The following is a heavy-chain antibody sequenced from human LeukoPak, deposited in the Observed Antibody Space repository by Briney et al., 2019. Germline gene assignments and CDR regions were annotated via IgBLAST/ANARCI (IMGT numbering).Heavy chain of an antibody. CDR1: GYTFTGDY. CDR2: INPNSGGT. J-gene: IGHJ4*02. D-gene: IGHD6-19*01. V-gene: IGHV1-2*06. Sequence: ASVKVSCEASGYTFTGDYMHWVRQAPGQGLEWMGRINPNSGGTNYAQKFQGRVTMTRDTSISTAYMELSRLRSDDTAVYYCASSGWTDRYYFDYWGQGTLVTVSS. CDR3: ASSGWTDRYYFDY.